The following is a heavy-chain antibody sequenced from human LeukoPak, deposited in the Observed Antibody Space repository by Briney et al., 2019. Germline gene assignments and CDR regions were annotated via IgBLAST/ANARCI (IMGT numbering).Heavy chain of an antibody. D-gene: IGHD3-10*01. Sequence: SETLSLTCTVSGGSISSYYWSGIRQPAGKGLEWIGRIYTSGSTNYNPSLKSPVIMSVDTSKHQFSLTLSSVTAADTAVYYCARDGITMVRGVIEYYFDYWGQGTLVTVSS. CDR3: ARDGITMVRGVIEYYFDY. J-gene: IGHJ4*02. CDR2: IYTSGST. V-gene: IGHV4-4*07. CDR1: GGSISSYY.